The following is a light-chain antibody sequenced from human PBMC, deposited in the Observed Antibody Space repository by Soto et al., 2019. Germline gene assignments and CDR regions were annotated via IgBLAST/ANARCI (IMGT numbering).Light chain of an antibody. CDR1: QSVTSSY. CDR2: GAS. V-gene: IGKV3-20*01. J-gene: IGKJ1*01. Sequence: EIVLTQSPGTLSLSPGERATLSCRASQSVTSSYLAWYQQKPGQAPRLLIYGASSRATGIPGRFSGSGSGTDFTLTISRLEPEDFAVYYCQQYGNSWTFGQGTKVEI. CDR3: QQYGNSWT.